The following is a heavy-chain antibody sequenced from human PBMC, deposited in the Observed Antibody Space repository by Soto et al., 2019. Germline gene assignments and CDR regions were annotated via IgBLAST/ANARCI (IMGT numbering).Heavy chain of an antibody. CDR3: TRPPASPFFSCLDV. J-gene: IGHJ6*01. V-gene: IGHV5-51*01. CDR2: IYPGDSDT. CDR1: AESSYTYF. D-gene: IGHD3-3*01. Sequence: GKSLKHACRDCAESSYTYFCFWVSQMPGKGLEWMGIIYPGDSDTRYSPSFQGQVTISADNSISTAYLQWSSLKASDTAMYYYTRPPASPFFSCLDV.